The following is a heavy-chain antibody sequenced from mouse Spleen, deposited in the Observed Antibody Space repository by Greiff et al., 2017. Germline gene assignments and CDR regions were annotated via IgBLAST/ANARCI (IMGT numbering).Heavy chain of an antibody. CDR1: GFTFSDYG. D-gene: IGHD1-1*01. V-gene: IGHV5-17*01. CDR3: ARYYYGKDAMDY. J-gene: IGHJ4*01. Sequence: EVQLVESGGGLVKPGGSLKLSCAASGFTFSDYGMHWVRQAPEKGLEWVAYISSGSSTIYYAVTVKGRFTISRDNAKNTLFLQMTSLRSEDTAMYYCARYYYGKDAMDYWGQGTSVTVSS. CDR2: ISSGSSTI.